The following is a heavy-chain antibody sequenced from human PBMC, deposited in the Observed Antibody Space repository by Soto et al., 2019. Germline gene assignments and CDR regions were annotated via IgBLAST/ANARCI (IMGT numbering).Heavy chain of an antibody. CDR3: ARDYKIRTPYSGSWPVAD. V-gene: IGHV1-2*02. CDR1: GYSFNAYY. CDR2: LNPNTGAT. Sequence: SAKVACKASGYSFNAYYIHWVRQAPGQGLEWMGWLNPNTGATHYAQKFHGRVTMTSDTSINTAYMELSSLRSDDTAVYYCARDYKIRTPYSGSWPVADWGQGTRVSVSS. J-gene: IGHJ4*02. D-gene: IGHD1-26*01.